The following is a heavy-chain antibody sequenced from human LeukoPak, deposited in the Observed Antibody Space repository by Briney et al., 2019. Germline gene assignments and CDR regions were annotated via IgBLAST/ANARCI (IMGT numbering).Heavy chain of an antibody. CDR2: IDPNSGGT. CDR3: ARDGDYGSGSYYRGFFDY. D-gene: IGHD3-10*01. Sequence: ASVKVSCKASGYTFTAYYMHWVREAPGQRRKWMGSIDPNSGGTNYAQRFQGRVTMTRDTSISTAYMELSKLRSDDTAVYYCARDGDYGSGSYYRGFFDYWGQGTQVTVSS. CDR1: GYTFTAYY. J-gene: IGHJ4*02. V-gene: IGHV1-2*02.